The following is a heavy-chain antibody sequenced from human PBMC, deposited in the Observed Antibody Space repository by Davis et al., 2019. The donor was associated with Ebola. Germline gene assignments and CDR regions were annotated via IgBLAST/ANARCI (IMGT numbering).Heavy chain of an antibody. V-gene: IGHV3-66*01. J-gene: IGHJ4*02. D-gene: IGHD2-15*01. CDR1: GFTVSTKY. CDR3: ARAIGAAAALADY. Sequence: PGGSLRLSCVASGFTVSTKYMSWVRQTPGKGLEWLSVIYPGGTTYYSDSVTGRFTVSRDNSKNTIFLQMNSLRAEDSAVYYCARAIGAAAALADYWGQGTLVAVSS. CDR2: IYPGGTT.